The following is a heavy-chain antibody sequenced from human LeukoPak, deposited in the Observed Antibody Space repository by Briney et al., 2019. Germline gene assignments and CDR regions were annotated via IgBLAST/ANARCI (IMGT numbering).Heavy chain of an antibody. Sequence: GGSRRLSCAASGFTFSRYWMSWVRQAPGKGLEWVANIKQDGSEKYYVDSVKGRFTISRDNAKNSLYLQMNSLRAEDTAVYYCAIEAVVVVAAYMDVWGKGTTVTVSS. J-gene: IGHJ6*03. D-gene: IGHD2-15*01. CDR2: IKQDGSEK. V-gene: IGHV3-7*01. CDR1: GFTFSRYW. CDR3: AIEAVVVVAAYMDV.